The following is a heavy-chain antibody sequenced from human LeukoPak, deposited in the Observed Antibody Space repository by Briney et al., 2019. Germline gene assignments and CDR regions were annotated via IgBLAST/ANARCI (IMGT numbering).Heavy chain of an antibody. CDR2: ISGSGGST. D-gene: IGHD3-10*01. V-gene: IGHV3-23*01. CDR3: AKTGDYYYYYMDV. CDR1: GFTFSSYG. Sequence: PPGGTLRLSCAASGFTFSSYGMSWVRQAPGKGLEWVSAISGSGGSTYYADSVKGRFTISRDNSKNTLYLQMNSLRAEDTAVYYCAKTGDYYYYYMDVWGKGTTVTVSS. J-gene: IGHJ6*03.